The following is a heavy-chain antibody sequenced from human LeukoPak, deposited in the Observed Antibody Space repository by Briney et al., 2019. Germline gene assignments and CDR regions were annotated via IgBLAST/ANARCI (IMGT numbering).Heavy chain of an antibody. Sequence: PGGSLRLSCAASGFTFSRYWMHWLRQGPGKGLVWVSRISTDGSSSTYADSVKGRFTISRDNGKNTLYLQMNSLRAEDTAVYYCAKDPPNYSSGWSLDYWGQGTLVTVSS. J-gene: IGHJ4*02. D-gene: IGHD6-19*01. CDR1: GFTFSRYW. CDR2: ISTDGSSS. CDR3: AKDPPNYSSGWSLDY. V-gene: IGHV3-74*01.